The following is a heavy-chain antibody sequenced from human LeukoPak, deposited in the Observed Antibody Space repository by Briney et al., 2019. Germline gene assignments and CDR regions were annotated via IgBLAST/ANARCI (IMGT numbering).Heavy chain of an antibody. D-gene: IGHD3-22*01. Sequence: GGSLRLSCAVSGFTFLNSAVNWVRQAPGKGLERVSTIHGSDDITYYADSVMGRFTITRDNSMKTVFLQMSSLRADDTAVDSCAKEGSNSGSGDHFDYWGQGTLVTVSS. J-gene: IGHJ4*02. CDR1: GFTFLNSA. CDR2: IHGSDDIT. CDR3: AKEGSNSGSGDHFDY. V-gene: IGHV3-23*01.